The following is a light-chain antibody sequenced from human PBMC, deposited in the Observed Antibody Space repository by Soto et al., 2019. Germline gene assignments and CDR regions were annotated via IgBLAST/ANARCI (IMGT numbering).Light chain of an antibody. Sequence: IVLTQSPGTLSLSLGERATLSCRASQFVSSFYLGWYQQKPGEAPKLLIYDASERATGIPARFSGSGSGTNFTLTISSLEPEDFAVYYCQQRRSWQVTFGQGTRLEIK. CDR2: DAS. J-gene: IGKJ5*01. CDR1: QFVSSFY. CDR3: QQRRSWQVT. V-gene: IGKV3D-20*02.